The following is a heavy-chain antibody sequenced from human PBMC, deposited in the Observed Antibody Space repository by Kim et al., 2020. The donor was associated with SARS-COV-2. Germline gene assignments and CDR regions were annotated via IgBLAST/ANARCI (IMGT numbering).Heavy chain of an antibody. D-gene: IGHD3-22*01. J-gene: IGHJ4*01. Sequence: DPVKGRFTISRDNSKNTLYLQMNRLGGEDTAVYYCAKGDSSGYYPSWYFDYWGQGTLVTVSS. CDR3: AKGDSSGYYPSWYFDY. V-gene: IGHV3-23*01.